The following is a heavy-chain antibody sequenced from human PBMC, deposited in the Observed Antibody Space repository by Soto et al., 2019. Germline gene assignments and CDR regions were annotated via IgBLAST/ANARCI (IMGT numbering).Heavy chain of an antibody. V-gene: IGHV4-34*01. D-gene: IGHD5-12*01. CDR3: ARRVSQVATIHNWFDP. Sequence: SETLSLTCAVYGGSFGGYYWSWIRQPPGKGLEWIGEINHSGSTNYNPSLKSRVTISVDTSKNQFSLKLSSVTAADTAVYYCARRVSQVATIHNWFDPWGQGTLVTVSS. CDR2: INHSGST. CDR1: GGSFGGYY. J-gene: IGHJ5*02.